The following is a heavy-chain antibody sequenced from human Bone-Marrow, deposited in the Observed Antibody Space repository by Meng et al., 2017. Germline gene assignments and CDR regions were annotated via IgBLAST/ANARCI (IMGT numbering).Heavy chain of an antibody. V-gene: IGHV3-23*01. Sequence: GESLKISCAASGFTFSSYAMSWVRQAPGKGLEWVSAISGSGGSTYYADSRKGRFTISRDNSKNTLYLQMNSLRAEDTAVYYCARDSAYGDYAFVGYYYYYGMDVWGQGTTVTVSS. CDR3: ARDSAYGDYAFVGYYYYYGMDV. CDR2: ISGSGGST. D-gene: IGHD4-17*01. J-gene: IGHJ6*02. CDR1: GFTFSSYA.